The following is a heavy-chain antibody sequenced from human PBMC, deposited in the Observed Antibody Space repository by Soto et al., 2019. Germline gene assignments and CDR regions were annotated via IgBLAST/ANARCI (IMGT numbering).Heavy chain of an antibody. V-gene: IGHV5-51*01. Sequence: GESLKISCKGSGYSFTSYWIGWVRQTPGKGLEWMGIIYPGDSDTRYSPSFQGQVTISADKSISTAYLQWSSLKASDTAMYYCARRFLSGRDAFDIWGQGTMVTVSS. J-gene: IGHJ3*02. CDR2: IYPGDSDT. D-gene: IGHD3-3*01. CDR1: GYSFTSYW. CDR3: ARRFLSGRDAFDI.